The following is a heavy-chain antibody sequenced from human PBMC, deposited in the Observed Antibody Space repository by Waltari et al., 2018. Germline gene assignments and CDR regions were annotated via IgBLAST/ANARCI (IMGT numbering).Heavy chain of an antibody. CDR2: IACRVDAT. CDR3: SKDSRRSLEYLDFLSFALDL. D-gene: IGHD3-9*01. CDR1: GLTFTTFA. J-gene: IGHJ4*02. V-gene: IGHV3-23*01. Sequence: EVQLLESGGGLIQPGGSLRLSCAASGLTFTTFAMRWVRQAPGKGLGGVSAIACRVDATYYSASVKGRFTISRDNSKNTLYLQRNSLRADDTAFYYWSKDSRRSLEYLDFLSFALDLWGQGTLVTVSS.